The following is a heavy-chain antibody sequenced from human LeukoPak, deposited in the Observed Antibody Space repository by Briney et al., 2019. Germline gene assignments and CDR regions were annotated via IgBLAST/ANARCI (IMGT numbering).Heavy chain of an antibody. CDR2: INHSGST. D-gene: IGHD3-10*01. CDR3: AGPGAGDLDY. V-gene: IGHV4-34*01. J-gene: IGHJ4*02. CDR1: GGSFGIYY. Sequence: PSESLSLTCAVYGGSFGIYYWSWIRQPPGEGLEWIGEINHSGSTNYNPSLKSRVTISLDMSKNQFSMKLSSVTAADTAVYYCAGPGAGDLDYWGQGTLVTVSS.